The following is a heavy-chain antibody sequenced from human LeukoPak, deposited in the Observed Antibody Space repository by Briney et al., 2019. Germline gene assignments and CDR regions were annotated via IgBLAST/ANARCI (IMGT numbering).Heavy chain of an antibody. CDR3: AAQPCSVGRCYLDY. CDR2: TRNRANSYTT. Sequence: PGGSLRLSCAASGFTLSDHYMDWVRQAPGKGLEWVGRTRNRANSYTTDYAASVKGRFTISRDDLKSSLYLQMNSLRAEDTAVYYCAAQPCSVGRCYLDYWGQGTLVTVSS. CDR1: GFTLSDHY. D-gene: IGHD2-15*01. J-gene: IGHJ4*02. V-gene: IGHV3-72*01.